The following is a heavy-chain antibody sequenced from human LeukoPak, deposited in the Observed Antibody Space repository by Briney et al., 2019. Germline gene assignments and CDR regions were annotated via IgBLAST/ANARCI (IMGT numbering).Heavy chain of an antibody. Sequence: ASVKVSCKASGYTFTGYYMHWVRQAPGQGLEWMGWINPNSGGTNYAQKFQGRVTMTRDTSISTAYMELSRLRSDDTAVYYCARTPYDFWSGYLFDYWGQGTLVTVSS. J-gene: IGHJ4*02. V-gene: IGHV1-2*02. D-gene: IGHD3-3*01. CDR2: INPNSGGT. CDR1: GYTFTGYY. CDR3: ARTPYDFWSGYLFDY.